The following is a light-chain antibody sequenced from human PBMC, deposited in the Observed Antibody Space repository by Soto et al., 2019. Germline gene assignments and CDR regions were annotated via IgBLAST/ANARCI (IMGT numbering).Light chain of an antibody. CDR2: DSS. CDR3: QQRNDWPLT. CDR1: QSVGSS. J-gene: IGKJ4*01. Sequence: EIVLTQSPATLSLYPGERATLSCRASQSVGSSLAWYQQKPGHAPRLLINDSSNSATGITARFSGSGSGTDFTLTIRSLEPEDFAVYYCQQRNDWPLTFGGGTQVEIK. V-gene: IGKV3-11*01.